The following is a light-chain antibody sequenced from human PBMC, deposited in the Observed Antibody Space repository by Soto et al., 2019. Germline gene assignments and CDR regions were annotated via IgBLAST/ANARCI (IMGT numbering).Light chain of an antibody. CDR2: DAS. V-gene: IGKV1-33*01. J-gene: IGKJ3*01. CDR1: QDISNY. CDR3: QQYDNLSFN. Sequence: DIQMTQSPSSLSASVGDRVTITCQASQDISNYLNLYQQKQGKAPKLLIYDASNLETGVPSRFSGSGSGKDFTFTISSLPPEDIATYYCQQYDNLSFNVGTGTQVDIK.